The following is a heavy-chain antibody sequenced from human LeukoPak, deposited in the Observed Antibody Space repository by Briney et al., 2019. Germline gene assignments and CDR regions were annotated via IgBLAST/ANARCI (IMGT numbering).Heavy chain of an antibody. CDR1: GGSFSGYY. Sequence: PSETLSLTCAVYGGSFSGYYWSWIRQPPGKGLEWIGEINHSGSTNYNPSLKSRVTISVDTSKNQFSLKLSSVTAADTAVYYCARGRTPFHAFDIWGQGTMVTVSS. CDR2: INHSGST. D-gene: IGHD1-14*01. J-gene: IGHJ3*02. CDR3: ARGRTPFHAFDI. V-gene: IGHV4-34*01.